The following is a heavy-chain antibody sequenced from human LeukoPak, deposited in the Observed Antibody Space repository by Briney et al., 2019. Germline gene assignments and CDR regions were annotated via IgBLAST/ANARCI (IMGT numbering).Heavy chain of an antibody. V-gene: IGHV4-39*07. CDR1: GGSISSSNYY. D-gene: IGHD1-26*01. Sequence: SETLSLTCTVSGGSISSSNYYWGWIRQPPGKGLEWIGSIYYSGSTYYNPSLKSRATISVDTSKNQFSLKPSSVTAADTAVYYCARDGRYYYAFDIWGQGTMVTVSS. CDR2: IYYSGST. CDR3: ARDGRYYYAFDI. J-gene: IGHJ3*02.